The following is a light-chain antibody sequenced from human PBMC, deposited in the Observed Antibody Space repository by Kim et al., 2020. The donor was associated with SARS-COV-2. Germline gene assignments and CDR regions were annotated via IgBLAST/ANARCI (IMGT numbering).Light chain of an antibody. CDR3: QAWDSSIYV. CDR2: RDN. CDR1: KLGDKY. Sequence: LAPGQTASITCSGDKLGDKYASWYQQKPGQSPVVVIFRDNRRPSGIPERFSGSNSGNTATLTISGTQAMDEADYYCQAWDSSIYVFGTGTKVTVL. V-gene: IGLV3-1*01. J-gene: IGLJ1*01.